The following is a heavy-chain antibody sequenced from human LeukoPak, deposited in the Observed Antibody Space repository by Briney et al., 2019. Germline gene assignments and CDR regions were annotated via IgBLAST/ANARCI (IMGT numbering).Heavy chain of an antibody. D-gene: IGHD3-3*01. CDR2: IIPIFGTA. CDR3: ARADDFWSGYPHSTYYGMDV. Sequence: ASVNVSCTASGGTFSSYAISWVRQAPGQGLEWMGGIIPIFGTANYAQKFQGRVTITADESTSTAYMELSSLRSEDTAVYYCARADDFWSGYPHSTYYGMDVWGQGTTVTVSS. V-gene: IGHV1-69*13. CDR1: GGTFSSYA. J-gene: IGHJ6*02.